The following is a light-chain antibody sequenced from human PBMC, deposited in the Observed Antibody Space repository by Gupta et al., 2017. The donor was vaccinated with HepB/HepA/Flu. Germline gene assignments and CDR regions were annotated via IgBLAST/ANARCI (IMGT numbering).Light chain of an antibody. CDR1: SSEVGGYNY. CDR2: DVS. Sequence: QSALTQPASVSASPGQSITISCTGTSSEVGGYNYVSWYQQHPGNAPKLIVYDVSNRPAGVSSRFSASKSGNTSSLTISGPQEEDAADYYSFTKRRDTTWVFGGGTKLTVL. CDR3: FTKRRDTTWV. J-gene: IGLJ3*02. V-gene: IGLV2-14*03.